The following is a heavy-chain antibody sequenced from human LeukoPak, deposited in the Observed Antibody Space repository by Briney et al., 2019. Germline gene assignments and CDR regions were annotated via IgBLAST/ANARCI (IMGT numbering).Heavy chain of an antibody. J-gene: IGHJ1*01. CDR1: GFTFSSFA. CDR3: AKLPPPSYGQH. CDR2: ISASGDTT. V-gene: IGHV3-23*01. Sequence: GGSLRPSCAASGFTFSSFAMTWVRQAPGKGLEWVSSISASGDTTWYADSVKGRFTISRDNSKSTLYLQMNSLRSEDTAVHYCAKLPPPSYGQHWGQGTLVTVSS. D-gene: IGHD3-16*01.